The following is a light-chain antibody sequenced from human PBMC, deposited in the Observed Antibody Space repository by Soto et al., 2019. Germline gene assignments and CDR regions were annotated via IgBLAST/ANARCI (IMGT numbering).Light chain of an antibody. CDR1: QSISSY. CDR2: AAS. CDR3: QQSYSTLYT. J-gene: IGKJ2*01. V-gene: IGKV1-39*01. Sequence: DIQMTQSPSSLSASVGDRVTITCRASQSISSYLNWYQQKPGKAPKLLIYAASSLQSGVPSRFSGSGSGTDFTLTISSLQPEDFATYYCQQSYSTLYTFGQATMLEIK.